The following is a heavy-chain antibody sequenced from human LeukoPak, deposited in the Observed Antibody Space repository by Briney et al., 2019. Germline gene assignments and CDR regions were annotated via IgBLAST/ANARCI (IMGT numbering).Heavy chain of an antibody. V-gene: IGHV4-39*01. J-gene: IGHJ3*02. D-gene: IGHD7-27*01. CDR1: GGSISSSSYY. Sequence: SETLSLTCTVSGGSISSSSYYWGWIRQPPGKGLEWIGSIYYSGKTYYNPSLRGRVTISVDTSKNQFSLKLSSVTAADTAVYYCARFVTGDGAFDIWGQGAMVTVPS. CDR3: ARFVTGDGAFDI. CDR2: IYYSGKT.